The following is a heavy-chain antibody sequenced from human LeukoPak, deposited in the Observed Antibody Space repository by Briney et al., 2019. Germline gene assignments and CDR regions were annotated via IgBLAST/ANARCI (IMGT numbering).Heavy chain of an antibody. D-gene: IGHD3-22*01. CDR2: MYHSGIS. CDR3: ARVRYFDSSGYYYDFDF. Sequence: SGTLSLTCTVSGYSISSGYYWGWIRQPPGKGLEWIGHMYHSGISFYNPSLKSRGTISLDTAKNQFSLRLTSVTAADTAVYYCARVRYFDSSGYYYDFDFWGQGALVTVSS. V-gene: IGHV4-38-2*02. CDR1: GYSISSGYY. J-gene: IGHJ4*02.